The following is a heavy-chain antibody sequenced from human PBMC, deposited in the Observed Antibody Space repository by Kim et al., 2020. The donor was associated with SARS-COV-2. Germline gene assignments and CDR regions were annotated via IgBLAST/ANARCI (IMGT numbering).Heavy chain of an antibody. J-gene: IGHJ4*02. CDR3: AKVISDCHISMCYGKGYFDY. Sequence: GGSLRLSCAASEFTFTNNPMAWVRQAPGKGLEWVSSISASGVDTYYADSVKGRFTISRDNSKNTLYLQVNSLRAEDTAVYYCAKVISDCHISMCYGKGYFDYWGQGTLVTVSS. V-gene: IGHV3-23*01. D-gene: IGHD3-10*02. CDR1: EFTFTNNP. CDR2: ISASGVDT.